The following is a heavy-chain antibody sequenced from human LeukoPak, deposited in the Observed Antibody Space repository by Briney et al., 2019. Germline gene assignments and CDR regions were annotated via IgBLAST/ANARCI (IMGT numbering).Heavy chain of an antibody. Sequence: SETLSLTCTVSGGSISSSSYYWGWIRQPPGKGLEWIGEINHSGSTNYNPSLKSRVTISVDTSKNQFSLKLSSVTAADTAVYYCARKVYVWGSYRSTYYFDYWGQGTLVTVSS. V-gene: IGHV4-39*07. CDR2: INHSGST. D-gene: IGHD3-16*02. CDR3: ARKVYVWGSYRSTYYFDY. CDR1: GGSISSSSYY. J-gene: IGHJ4*02.